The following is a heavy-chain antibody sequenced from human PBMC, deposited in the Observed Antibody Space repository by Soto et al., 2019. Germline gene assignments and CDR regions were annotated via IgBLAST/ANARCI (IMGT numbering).Heavy chain of an antibody. J-gene: IGHJ6*02. CDR3: ARVNTVHYYDSSGYYPRLNYYDMDV. Sequence: ASVKVSCKASGYTFTGYYMHWVRQAPGQGLEWMGWINPNSGGTNYARKFQGRVTMTRDTSISTAYMELSRLRSDDTAVYYCARVNTVHYYDSSGYYPRLNYYDMDVWGQGTTVTVSS. V-gene: IGHV1-2*02. D-gene: IGHD3-22*01. CDR1: GYTFTGYY. CDR2: INPNSGGT.